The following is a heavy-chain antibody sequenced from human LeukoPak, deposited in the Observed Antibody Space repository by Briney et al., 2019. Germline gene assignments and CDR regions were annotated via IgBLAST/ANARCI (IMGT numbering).Heavy chain of an antibody. D-gene: IGHD6-19*01. CDR1: GFTFSTYI. Sequence: GGSLRLSCAASGFTFSTYIMNWVRQAPGKGLEFVSGISSSGGNTYDADSVKGRFTISRDNSNATLYLQMSSLRTEDTALYYCVKDSAPYSNGWGFDYWGQGTLVTVSS. CDR3: VKDSAPYSNGWGFDY. J-gene: IGHJ4*02. V-gene: IGHV3-64D*09. CDR2: ISSSGGNT.